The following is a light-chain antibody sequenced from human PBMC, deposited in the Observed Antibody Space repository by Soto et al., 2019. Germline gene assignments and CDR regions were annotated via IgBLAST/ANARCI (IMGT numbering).Light chain of an antibody. V-gene: IGLV2-14*01. CDR3: SSYTSSSTPV. CDR1: RSDIGGYNY. Sequence: QSVLTQPPSASGSPGQSVTISCTGTRSDIGGYNYVSWYQQHPGKAPKLMIYEVSNRPSGVSNRFSGSKSGNTASLTISGLQAEDEADYYCSSYTSSSTPVFGGGTKLTVL. J-gene: IGLJ3*02. CDR2: EVS.